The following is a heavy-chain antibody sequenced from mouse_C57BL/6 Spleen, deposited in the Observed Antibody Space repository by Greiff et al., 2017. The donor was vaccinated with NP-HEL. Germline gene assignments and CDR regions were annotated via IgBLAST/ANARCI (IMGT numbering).Heavy chain of an antibody. CDR3: DRGITTVVAHLDY. V-gene: IGHV1-59*01. CDR2: IDPSDSYT. CDR1: GYTFTSYW. J-gene: IGHJ2*01. D-gene: IGHD1-1*01. Sequence: VQLQQSGAELVRPGTSVKLSCKASGYTFTSYWMHWVKQRPGQGLEWIGVIDPSDSYTNYNQKFKGKATLTVDTSSSTAYMQLSSLTSEASAVYYCDRGITTVVAHLDYWGQGTTLTVSS.